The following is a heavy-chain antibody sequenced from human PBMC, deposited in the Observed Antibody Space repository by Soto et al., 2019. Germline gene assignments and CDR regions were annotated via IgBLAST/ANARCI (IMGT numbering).Heavy chain of an antibody. Sequence: GASVKVSCKASGDTFSTYTITWVRQAPGQGLEWMGGIIPRSGTSNYAQKFQGRVTITRDTSASTAYMELSSLRSEDTAVYYCARDPRSPYRGDFDYWGQGTLVTVSS. CDR3: ARDPRSPYRGDFDY. D-gene: IGHD2-21*01. J-gene: IGHJ4*02. CDR1: GDTFSTYT. V-gene: IGHV1-69*05. CDR2: IIPRSGTS.